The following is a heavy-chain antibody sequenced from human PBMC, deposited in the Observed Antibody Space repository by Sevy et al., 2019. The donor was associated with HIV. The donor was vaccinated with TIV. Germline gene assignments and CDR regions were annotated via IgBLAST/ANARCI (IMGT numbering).Heavy chain of an antibody. D-gene: IGHD3-22*01. CDR2: IKQDGSEK. J-gene: IGHJ4*02. CDR3: ARVSACYYDSSGHRDY. V-gene: IGHV3-7*03. CDR1: GFTFSSYW. Sequence: GGSLRLSCAASGFTFSSYWMSWVRQAPGKGLEWVANIKQDGSEKYYVDSVKGRFTISRDNAKNSLYLQMNSLRAEDTAVYYCARVSACYYDSSGHRDYWGQGTLVTVSS.